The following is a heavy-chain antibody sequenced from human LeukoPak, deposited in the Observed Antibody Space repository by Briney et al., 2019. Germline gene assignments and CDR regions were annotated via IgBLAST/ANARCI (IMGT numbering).Heavy chain of an antibody. CDR2: IYYSGST. D-gene: IGHD4-17*01. J-gene: IGHJ6*03. V-gene: IGHV4-59*01. Sequence: SETLSLTCTVSGGSISSYYWSWIRQPPGKGLEGIGYIYYSGSTNYNPSLKSRVTISVDTSKNQFSLKLSSVTAADTAVYYCAREGGYGDYVGYYYYYMDVWGKGTTVTVSS. CDR3: AREGGYGDYVGYYYYYMDV. CDR1: GGSISSYY.